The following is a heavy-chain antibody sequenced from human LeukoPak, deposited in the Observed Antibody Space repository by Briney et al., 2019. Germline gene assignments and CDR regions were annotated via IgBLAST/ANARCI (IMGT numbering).Heavy chain of an antibody. D-gene: IGHD3-22*01. CDR2: ISGSGGST. Sequence: GGSLRLSCAASGFTFSSYAMSWVRQAPGKGLEWVSAISGSGGSTYYADSVKGRFTISRDNSKNTLYLQMNSLRAEDTAVYYCAKRKYYDSRGLDCAFDIWGQGTMVTVSS. CDR1: GFTFSSYA. J-gene: IGHJ3*02. V-gene: IGHV3-23*01. CDR3: AKRKYYDSRGLDCAFDI.